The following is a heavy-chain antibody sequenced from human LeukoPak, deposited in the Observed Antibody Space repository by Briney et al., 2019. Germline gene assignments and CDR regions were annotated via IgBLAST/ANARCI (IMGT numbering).Heavy chain of an antibody. J-gene: IGHJ4*02. V-gene: IGHV4-59*12. D-gene: IGHD3-9*01. Sequence: SETLSLTCDVSGGPITNYYRSWIRQSPGKGLEWIGYVFYSGSTNYNPSLEGRVTISVDTSKNQFSLKLSSVTAADTAVYYCATLFFDVLSGYYNRWGQGTLVTVSS. CDR2: VFYSGST. CDR1: GGPITNYY. CDR3: ATLFFDVLSGYYNR.